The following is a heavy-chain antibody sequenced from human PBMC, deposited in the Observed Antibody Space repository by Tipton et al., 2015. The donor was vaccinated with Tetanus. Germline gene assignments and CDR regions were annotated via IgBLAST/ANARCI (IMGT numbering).Heavy chain of an antibody. J-gene: IGHJ6*02. V-gene: IGHV1-69*01. Sequence: QLVQSGAEVKKPGSSVKVSCKASGGTFSSYAISWVRQAPGQGLEWMGGIIPIFGTANYAQKFQGRVTITADESTSTAYMELSSLRSEDTAGYYCARGGEPLRFLEWLLSSFGMDVWGQGTTVTVSS. D-gene: IGHD3-3*01. CDR2: IIPIFGTA. CDR3: ARGGEPLRFLEWLLSSFGMDV. CDR1: GGTFSSYA.